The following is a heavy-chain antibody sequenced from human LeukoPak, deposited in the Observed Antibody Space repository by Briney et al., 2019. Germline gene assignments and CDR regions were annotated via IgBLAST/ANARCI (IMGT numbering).Heavy chain of an antibody. J-gene: IGHJ4*02. D-gene: IGHD5-12*01. CDR3: ASENGYSGYDYGWYDG. V-gene: IGHV1-18*01. Sequence: ASVKVSCKASGYTFTSYGISWVRQAPGQGLEWMGWISAYNGNTNYAQKLQGRVTMTTDTSTSTAYMELRSLRSGDAAVYYCASENGYSGYDYGWYDGWGQGTLVTVSS. CDR1: GYTFTSYG. CDR2: ISAYNGNT.